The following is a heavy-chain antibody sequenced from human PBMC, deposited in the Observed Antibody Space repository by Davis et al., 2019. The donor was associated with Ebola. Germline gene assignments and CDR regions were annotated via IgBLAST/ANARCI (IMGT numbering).Heavy chain of an antibody. D-gene: IGHD2-15*01. J-gene: IGHJ4*02. V-gene: IGHV4-34*01. CDR2: INHSGST. CDR1: GGSFSGYY. CDR3: ARLSVVAATQGSDY. Sequence: SETLSLTCAVYGGSFSGYYWSWIRQPPGKGLEWIGEINHSGSTNYNPSLKSRVTISVDTSKNQFSLKLSSVTAADTAVYYCARLSVVAATQGSDYWGQGTLVTVSS.